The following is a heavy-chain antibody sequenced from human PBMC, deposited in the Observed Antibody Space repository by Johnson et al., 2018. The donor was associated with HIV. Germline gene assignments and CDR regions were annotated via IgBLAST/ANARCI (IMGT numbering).Heavy chain of an antibody. CDR3: ARDSTPWGGDYVGYGFDI. J-gene: IGHJ3*02. CDR1: GFTFSLYW. CDR2: ISGSGAST. Sequence: VQLVESGGGLVRPGGSLRLSCAASGFTFSLYWMTWVRQAPRKGLEWVSAISGSGASTYSADSVKGRFTISRDNSKNTLYLQMNRLRAEDTAVYYCARDSTPWGGDYVGYGFDIWGQGTMVTVSS. V-gene: IGHV3-23*04. D-gene: IGHD4-17*01.